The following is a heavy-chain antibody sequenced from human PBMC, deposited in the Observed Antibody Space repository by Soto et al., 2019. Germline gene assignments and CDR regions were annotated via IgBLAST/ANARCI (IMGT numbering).Heavy chain of an antibody. CDR1: GGSISSSNW. CDR2: IYHSGST. J-gene: IGHJ6*02. Sequence: SETLSLTCAVSGGSISSSNWWSCVRQPPGKGLEWIGEIYHSGSTNYNPSLKSRVTISVDKSKNQFSLKLSSVTAADTAVYYCARVVTGTPYYYYYGMDVWGQGTTVTVSS. D-gene: IGHD1-20*01. V-gene: IGHV4-4*02. CDR3: ARVVTGTPYYYYYGMDV.